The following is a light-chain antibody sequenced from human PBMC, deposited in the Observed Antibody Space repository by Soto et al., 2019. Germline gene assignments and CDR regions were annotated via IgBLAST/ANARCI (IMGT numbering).Light chain of an antibody. CDR2: RTR. CDR1: SSNIGTNY. Sequence: QSVLTQPPSASGTPGQRVTISCSGSSSNIGTNYVYWYQQLPGTAPKLLIYRTRQRPSGVPDRFSGSKSGTSASLSISGLRSEDDADYYCATWDDSLSGYVFGGGTKVTVL. V-gene: IGLV1-47*01. J-gene: IGLJ1*01. CDR3: ATWDDSLSGYV.